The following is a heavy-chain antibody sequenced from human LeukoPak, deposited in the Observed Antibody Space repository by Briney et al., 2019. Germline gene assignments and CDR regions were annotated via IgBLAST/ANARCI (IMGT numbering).Heavy chain of an antibody. CDR3: EKRGDSGSYHYYYYGMDV. V-gene: IGHV3-23*01. CDR1: GFTFSSYA. CDR2: ISGSGGST. J-gene: IGHJ6*02. D-gene: IGHD1-26*01. Sequence: PGGSLRLSCAASGFTFSSYAMSWVRQAPGKGLEWGSAISGSGGSTYYADSVKGRFTISRDNSKNTLYLQINSMRAEDTAVNYCEKRGDSGSYHYYYYGMDVWGQGTTVTVSS.